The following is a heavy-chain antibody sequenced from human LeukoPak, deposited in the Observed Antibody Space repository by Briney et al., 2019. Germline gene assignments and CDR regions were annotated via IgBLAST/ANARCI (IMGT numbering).Heavy chain of an antibody. Sequence: SETLSLTCSVSDGSTTGYYWSWIRQPPGKGLEWIGYIYYSGSTNYNPSLKSRVTISVDTFKNQFSLKLSSVTAADTAVYYCARGTITIFGVAPFDYWGQGTLVTVSS. CDR2: IYYSGST. D-gene: IGHD3-3*01. J-gene: IGHJ4*02. CDR3: ARGTITIFGVAPFDY. CDR1: DGSTTGYY. V-gene: IGHV4-59*01.